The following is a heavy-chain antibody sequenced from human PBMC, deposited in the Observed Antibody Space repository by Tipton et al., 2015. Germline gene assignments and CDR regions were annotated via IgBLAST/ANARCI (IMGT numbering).Heavy chain of an antibody. CDR2: IHYSGST. CDR1: GGSVSSGSYY. D-gene: IGHD5-24*01. Sequence: TLSLTCTVSGGSVSSGSYYWSWIRQPPGKGLEWIGYIHYSGSTNYNPSLKRRVTISLDTSKNQFSLTLNSVTAADTAVYYCARDLEHGMDVWGQGTTVTVSS. J-gene: IGHJ6*02. CDR3: ARDLEHGMDV. V-gene: IGHV4-61*01.